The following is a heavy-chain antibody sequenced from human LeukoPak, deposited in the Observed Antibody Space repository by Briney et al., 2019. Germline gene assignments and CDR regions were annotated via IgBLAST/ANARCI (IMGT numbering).Heavy chain of an antibody. J-gene: IGHJ4*02. D-gene: IGHD3-10*01. CDR3: TTDLWFGELLASVGYFDY. CDR1: GFTFSNAW. CDR2: IKSKTDGGTT. Sequence: GGSLRLSCAASGFTFSNAWMSWVRQAPGRGLEWVGRIKSKTDGGTTDYAAPVKGRFTISRDDSKNTLYLQMNSLKTEDTAVYYCTTDLWFGELLASVGYFDYWGQGTLVTVSS. V-gene: IGHV3-15*01.